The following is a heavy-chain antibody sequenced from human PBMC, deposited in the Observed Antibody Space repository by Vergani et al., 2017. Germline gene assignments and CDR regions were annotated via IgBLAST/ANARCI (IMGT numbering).Heavy chain of an antibody. D-gene: IGHD2-2*01. J-gene: IGHJ4*02. CDR2: IKSKTDGGTT. Sequence: EVQLVESGGGLVKPGGSLRLSCAASGFTSSNAWMSWVRQAPGKGLEWVGRIKSKTDGGTTDYAAPVKGRFTISRDVSKNTLYLQMNSLKTEDTAVYYCTTDVVVVPAATDYWGQGTLVTVSS. CDR3: TTDVVVVPAATDY. CDR1: GFTSSNAW. V-gene: IGHV3-15*01.